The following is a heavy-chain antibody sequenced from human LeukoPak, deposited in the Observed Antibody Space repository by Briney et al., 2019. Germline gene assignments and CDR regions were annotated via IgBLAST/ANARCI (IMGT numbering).Heavy chain of an antibody. V-gene: IGHV3-20*04. D-gene: IGHD2-2*01. J-gene: IGHJ4*02. CDR3: ARDLRNGYCSSTSCYGMDGAFDY. CDR1: GFTFDDYG. CDR2: INWNGGST. Sequence: PGGSLRLSCAASGFTFDDYGMSWVRQAPGKGLEWVSGINWNGGSTGYADSVKGRFTISRDNAKNSLYLQMNSLRAEDTALYYCARDLRNGYCSSTSCYGMDGAFDYWGQGTLVTVSS.